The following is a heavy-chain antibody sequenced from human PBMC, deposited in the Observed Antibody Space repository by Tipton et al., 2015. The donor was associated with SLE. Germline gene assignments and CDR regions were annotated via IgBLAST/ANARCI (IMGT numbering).Heavy chain of an antibody. CDR2: INHSGST. V-gene: IGHV4-34*01. CDR3: ARCGSSLTWDYYYMDV. J-gene: IGHJ6*03. D-gene: IGHD6-6*01. Sequence: TLSLTCAVYGGSFSGYYWSWIRQPPGKGLEWIGEINHSGSTTYNPSLKSRVTISVDTSKNQFSLKLSPVTAADTAVYYCARCGSSLTWDYYYMDVWGKGTTVTISS. CDR1: GGSFSGYY.